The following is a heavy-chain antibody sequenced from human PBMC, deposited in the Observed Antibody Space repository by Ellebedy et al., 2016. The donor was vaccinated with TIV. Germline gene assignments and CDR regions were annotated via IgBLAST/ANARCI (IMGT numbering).Heavy chain of an antibody. CDR3: AQSFTNEGWFDP. D-gene: IGHD2-2*01. Sequence: GGSLRLSCAVSGFTVGTNYMSWVRQAPGKGLECGSVMFMSGRTHYADSVKGRFTISRDNSKNTLDLQMNDVRPEDTAVYYCAQSFTNEGWFDPWGQGTLVTVSS. V-gene: IGHV3-53*01. J-gene: IGHJ5*02. CDR2: MFMSGRT. CDR1: GFTVGTNY.